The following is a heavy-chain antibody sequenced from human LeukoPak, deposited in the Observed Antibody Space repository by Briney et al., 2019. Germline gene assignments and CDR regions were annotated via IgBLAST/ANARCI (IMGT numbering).Heavy chain of an antibody. V-gene: IGHV3-30*04. CDR1: GFTFSSYA. CDR3: AREERDYYSSWYGNPNWFDP. J-gene: IGHJ5*02. Sequence: PGGSLRLSCAASGFTFSSYAMHWVRQAPGKGLEWVAVISYDGSNKYYADSVKGRFTISRDNSKNTLYLQMNSLRAEDTAVYYCAREERDYYSSWYGNPNWFDPWGQGTLVTVSS. CDR2: ISYDGSNK. D-gene: IGHD6-13*01.